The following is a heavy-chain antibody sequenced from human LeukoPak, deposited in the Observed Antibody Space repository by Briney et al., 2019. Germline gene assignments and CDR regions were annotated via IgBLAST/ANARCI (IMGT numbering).Heavy chain of an antibody. Sequence: PSETLSLTCTVSGYSISSGYYWGWIRQPPGKGLEWIGSIYHSGSTYYNPPLKSRVTISVDTSKNQFSLKLSSVTAADTAVYYCARVRWDYGGNSVYSAFDIWGQGTLVTVSS. J-gene: IGHJ4*02. CDR3: ARVRWDYGGNSVYSAFDI. D-gene: IGHD4-23*01. V-gene: IGHV4-38-2*02. CDR2: IYHSGST. CDR1: GYSISSGYY.